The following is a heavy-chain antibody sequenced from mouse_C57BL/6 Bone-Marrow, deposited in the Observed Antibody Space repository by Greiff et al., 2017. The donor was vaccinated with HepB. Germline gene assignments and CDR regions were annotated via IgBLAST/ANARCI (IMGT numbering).Heavy chain of an antibody. Sequence: GQVVESEGGLVQPGSSMKLSCTASGFTFSDYYMAWVRQVPEKGLEWVANINYDGSSTYYLDSLKSRFIISRDNAKNILYLQMSSLKSEDTATYYCARGGWEFAYWGQGTLVTVSA. V-gene: IGHV5-16*01. CDR1: GFTFSDYY. J-gene: IGHJ3*01. CDR2: INYDGSST. D-gene: IGHD3-3*01. CDR3: ARGGWEFAY.